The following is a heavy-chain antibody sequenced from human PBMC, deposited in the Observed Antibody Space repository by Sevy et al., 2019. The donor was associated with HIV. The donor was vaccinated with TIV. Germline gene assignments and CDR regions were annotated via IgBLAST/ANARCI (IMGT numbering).Heavy chain of an antibody. D-gene: IGHD3-16*01. Sequence: GGSLRLSCAASGFTFSNYWMHWVRQVPGKGLAWVAGINSEGSFTSYADVVKGRFTISRDNAKNTRHLQMKSLRAEDTAVYFCVRYQYYYGMDVWGQGTTVTVSS. V-gene: IGHV3-74*01. CDR2: INSEGSFT. CDR1: GFTFSNYW. J-gene: IGHJ6*02. CDR3: VRYQYYYGMDV.